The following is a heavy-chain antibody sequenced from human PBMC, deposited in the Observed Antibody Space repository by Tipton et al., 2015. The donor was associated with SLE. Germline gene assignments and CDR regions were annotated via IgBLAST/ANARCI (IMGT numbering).Heavy chain of an antibody. V-gene: IGHV3-21*04. CDR3: AKDRGTRYYYYGMDV. CDR2: ISSSSSYI. CDR1: GFTFSSYS. J-gene: IGHJ6*02. Sequence: SLRLSCAASGFTFSSYSMNWVRQAPGKGLEWVSSISSSSSYIYYADSVKGRFTISRDNAKNSLYLQMNSLRAEDMALYYCAKDRGTRYYYYGMDVWGQGTTVTVSS.